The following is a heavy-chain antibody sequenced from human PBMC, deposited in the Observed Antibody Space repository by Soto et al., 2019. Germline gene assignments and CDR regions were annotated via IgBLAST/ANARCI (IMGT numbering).Heavy chain of an antibody. V-gene: IGHV1-18*01. CDR2: ISAYNGNT. J-gene: IGHJ3*02. Sequence: QVQLVQSGAEVKKPGASVKVSCKASGYTFTSYGISWVRQAPGQGLEWMGWISAYNGNTNYAQKLQGRVTMTTDTPTSTAYMELRSLRSDDTAVYYCARPILRDYDFWSGSLGAFDIWGQGTMVTVSS. CDR1: GYTFTSYG. D-gene: IGHD3-3*01. CDR3: ARPILRDYDFWSGSLGAFDI.